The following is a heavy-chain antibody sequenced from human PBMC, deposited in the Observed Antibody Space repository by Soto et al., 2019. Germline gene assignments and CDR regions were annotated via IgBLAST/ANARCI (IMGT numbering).Heavy chain of an antibody. D-gene: IGHD6-25*01. V-gene: IGHV3-33*01. Sequence: QVQLVESGGGVVQPGRSLRLSCAASGFTFTNYGMHWVRQAPGKGLEWLAVIWNDGSNNYYANSVKGRFTISRDNSKNTLYLQMNSRRAEDAAVYYCARRQIPPPTRGAANARGGMDVWGQGTTVTVSS. CDR1: GFTFTNYG. CDR3: ARRQIPPPTRGAANARGGMDV. J-gene: IGHJ6*02. CDR2: IWNDGSNN.